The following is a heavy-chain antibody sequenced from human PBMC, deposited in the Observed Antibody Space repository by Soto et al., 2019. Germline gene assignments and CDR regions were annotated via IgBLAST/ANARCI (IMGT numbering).Heavy chain of an antibody. J-gene: IGHJ4*02. Sequence: QVQLVQSGAEVKKPGASVKVSCKASGYSFTSYYMHWVRQAPGQGLEWMGKINPSGGSTSYAQKFQGRVTMARDTSTSTVYMELSSLRSEDTAVYYCARGFSGYSYGYYFDYWGQGTLVTVSS. V-gene: IGHV1-46*01. CDR3: ARGFSGYSYGYYFDY. CDR1: GYSFTSYY. D-gene: IGHD5-18*01. CDR2: INPSGGST.